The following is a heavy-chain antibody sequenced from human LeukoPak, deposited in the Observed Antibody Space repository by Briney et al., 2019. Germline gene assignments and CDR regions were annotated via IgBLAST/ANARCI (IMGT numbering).Heavy chain of an antibody. J-gene: IGHJ4*02. CDR3: ARGSHAAGMYYFDY. Sequence: SQTLSLTCTVSGGSISSGGYYWSWIRQHPGKGLEWIGYIYYSGSTYYNPSLKSRVTISVDTSKNQFSLKLSSVTAADTAVYYCARGSHAAGMYYFDYWGQGTLVTVSP. V-gene: IGHV4-31*03. CDR2: IYYSGST. D-gene: IGHD6-13*01. CDR1: GGSISSGGYY.